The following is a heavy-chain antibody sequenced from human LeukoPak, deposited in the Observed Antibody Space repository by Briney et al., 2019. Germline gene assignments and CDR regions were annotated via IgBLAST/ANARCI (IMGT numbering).Heavy chain of an antibody. CDR1: GYTFTSLY. V-gene: IGHV1-46*01. Sequence: ASVKVSCKASGYTFTSLYMHWVQQAPGQGLEWMGIINPSGGRASYAQKFQGRVTMTRDTSTSTVYMELSSLRSEDTAVYYCARNAVVVVPSYYYYYMDVWGKGTTVTISS. CDR2: INPSGGRA. CDR3: ARNAVVVVPSYYYYYMDV. J-gene: IGHJ6*03. D-gene: IGHD2-15*01.